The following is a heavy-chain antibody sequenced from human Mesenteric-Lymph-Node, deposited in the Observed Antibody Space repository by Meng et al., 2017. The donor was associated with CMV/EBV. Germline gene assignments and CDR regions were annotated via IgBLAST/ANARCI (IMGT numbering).Heavy chain of an antibody. CDR3: AREKIYYYDSSGYPYDAFDI. CDR1: GFTFSSYS. J-gene: IGHJ3*02. D-gene: IGHD3-22*01. V-gene: IGHV3-21*01. CDR2: ISSSSSYI. Sequence: GGSLRLSCAASGFTFSSYSMNWVRQAPGKGLEWVSSISSSSSYIYYADSVKGRFTISRDNAKNSLYLQMNSLRAEDTAVYYCAREKIYYYDSSGYPYDAFDIWGQGTMVTVSS.